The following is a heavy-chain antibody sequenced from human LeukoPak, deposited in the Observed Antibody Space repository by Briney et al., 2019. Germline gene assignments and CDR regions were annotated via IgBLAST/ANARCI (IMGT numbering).Heavy chain of an antibody. J-gene: IGHJ4*02. CDR1: GFTFSSYE. CDR3: ARLSDGYNYVGFRDY. CDR2: ISSSGSTI. D-gene: IGHD5-24*01. Sequence: GSLRLSCAASGFTFSSYEMNWVRQAPGKGLEWVSYISSSGSTIYYADSVKGRFTISRDNAKNSLYLQMNSLRAEDTAVYYCARLSDGYNYVGFRDYWGQGTLVTVSS. V-gene: IGHV3-48*03.